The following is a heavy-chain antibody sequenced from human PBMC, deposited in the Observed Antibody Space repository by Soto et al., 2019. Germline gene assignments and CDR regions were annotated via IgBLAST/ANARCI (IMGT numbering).Heavy chain of an antibody. J-gene: IGHJ4*02. V-gene: IGHV1-18*01. CDR3: ARDITGATGDY. D-gene: IGHD1-26*01. Sequence: GASVKVSFKVSGYALTELSMPWVLQAPGKGLEWMGWISTSNGDTNYAQKFRDRVTMTTDTSTTTAYLELRSLRYDDTAVYYCARDITGATGDYWGQGTLVTVSS. CDR1: GYALTELS. CDR2: ISTSNGDT.